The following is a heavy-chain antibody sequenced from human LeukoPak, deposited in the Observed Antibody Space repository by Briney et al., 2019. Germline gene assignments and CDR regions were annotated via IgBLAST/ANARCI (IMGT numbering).Heavy chain of an antibody. CDR3: ARYFGRGSSGYLTENWFDP. CDR2: IYYSGST. Sequence: SETLSLTCTVSGGSISSSSYYWGWIRQPPGKGLEWIGSIYYSGSTYYNPSLKSRVTISVDTSKNQFSLKLSSVTAADTAVYYCARYFGRGSSGYLTENWFDPWGQGTLVTVSS. V-gene: IGHV4-39*07. CDR1: GGSISSSSYY. D-gene: IGHD3-22*01. J-gene: IGHJ5*02.